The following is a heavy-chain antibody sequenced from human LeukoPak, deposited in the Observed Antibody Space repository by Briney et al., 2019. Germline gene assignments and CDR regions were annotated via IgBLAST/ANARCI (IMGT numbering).Heavy chain of an antibody. CDR3: AKYRVGVRGFDY. V-gene: IGHV3-23*01. CDR2: ISGSGGST. D-gene: IGHD3-3*01. J-gene: IGHJ4*02. CDR1: GFTFSSYA. Sequence: GGSLRLSCAASGFTFSSYAMSWVRQAPGKGLEWVSAISGSGGSTYYADSVKGRFTISRDSSKNTLYLQMNSLRAEDTAVYYCAKYRVGVRGFDYWGQGTLVTVSS.